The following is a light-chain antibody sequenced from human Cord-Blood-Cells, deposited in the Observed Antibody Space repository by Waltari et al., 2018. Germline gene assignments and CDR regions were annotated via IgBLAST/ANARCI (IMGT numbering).Light chain of an antibody. CDR3: QQYNNWPGT. J-gene: IGKJ2*01. Sequence: EIEMTQSPATLSASLGDRATISCRASQSVSSYLDWYQQKPGKAPTLLIYGASTRATGIPARFSGSGSGTEFTLTISSLQSEDFAVYYCQQYNNWPGTFGQGTKLEIK. V-gene: IGKV3-15*01. CDR1: QSVSSY. CDR2: GAS.